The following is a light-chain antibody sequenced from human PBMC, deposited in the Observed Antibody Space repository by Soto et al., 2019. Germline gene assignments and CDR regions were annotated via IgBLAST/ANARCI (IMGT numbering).Light chain of an antibody. J-gene: IGLJ2*01. Sequence: QSVLTQPRSVSGSPGQSVTISCTGTSSDVGGYNYVSWYQQHPGKAPKLMICDVSKRPSGVPDRFSGSKSGNTASLTISSLQAEDEADYYCCSYAGSYTVVFGGGTMLTVL. CDR3: CSYAGSYTVV. CDR2: DVS. CDR1: SSDVGGYNY. V-gene: IGLV2-11*01.